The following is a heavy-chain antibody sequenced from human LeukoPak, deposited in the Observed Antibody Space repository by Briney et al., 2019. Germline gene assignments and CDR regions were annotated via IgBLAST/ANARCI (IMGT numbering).Heavy chain of an antibody. CDR3: AKDFEQLWLYYFDY. V-gene: IGHV3-30*18. Sequence: GGSLRLSCAASGFTFSSYGMHWVRQAPGKGLEWVAVISYDGSNKYYADSVKGRFTISRDNSKNTLYLQMNSLGAEDTAVYYCAKDFEQLWLYYFDYWGQGTLVTVSS. CDR2: ISYDGSNK. D-gene: IGHD5-18*01. J-gene: IGHJ4*02. CDR1: GFTFSSYG.